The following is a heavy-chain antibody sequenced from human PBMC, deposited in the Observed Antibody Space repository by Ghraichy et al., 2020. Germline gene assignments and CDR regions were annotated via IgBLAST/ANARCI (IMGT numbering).Heavy chain of an antibody. Sequence: ASVKVSCKASGYTFTSYGISWVRQAPGQGLEWMGWISAYNGNTNYAQKLQGRVTMTTDTSTSTAYMELRSLRSDDTAVYYCARDRLDCSSTSCRPAGWFDPWGQGTLVTVSS. J-gene: IGHJ5*02. CDR3: ARDRLDCSSTSCRPAGWFDP. D-gene: IGHD2-2*01. V-gene: IGHV1-18*04. CDR1: GYTFTSYG. CDR2: ISAYNGNT.